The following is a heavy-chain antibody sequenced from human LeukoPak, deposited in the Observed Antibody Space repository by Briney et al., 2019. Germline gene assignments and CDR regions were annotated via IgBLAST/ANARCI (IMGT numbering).Heavy chain of an antibody. D-gene: IGHD2-15*01. CDR3: ANLGGWELQTATFGY. CDR1: GFTVSSNY. V-gene: IGHV3-53*01. Sequence: PGGSLRLSCAASGFTVSSNYMSWVCQAPGKGLEWVSVIYSGGSTYYADSVKGRFTISRDNSKNTLYLQMNSLRAEDTAVYYCANLGGWELQTATFGYWGQGTLVTVSS. J-gene: IGHJ4*02. CDR2: IYSGGST.